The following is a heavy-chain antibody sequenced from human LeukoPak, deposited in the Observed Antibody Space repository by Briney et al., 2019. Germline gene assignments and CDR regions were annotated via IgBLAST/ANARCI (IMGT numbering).Heavy chain of an antibody. CDR1: GFTFSSNG. CDR2: IWYDGSHK. D-gene: IGHD6-19*01. CDR3: ARDMRLGFAPNYGLDV. J-gene: IGHJ6*02. Sequence: GGSLRPSCAASGFTFSSNGLHWVRQAPGKGLEWVALIWYDGSHKYYADSVRGRFTISRDNSKNTLYLQMNSLRAEDTAVYYCARDMRLGFAPNYGLDVWGQGTTVTVSS. V-gene: IGHV3-33*01.